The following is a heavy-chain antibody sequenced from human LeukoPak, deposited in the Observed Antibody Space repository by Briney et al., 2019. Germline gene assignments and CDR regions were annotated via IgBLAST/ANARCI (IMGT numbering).Heavy chain of an antibody. CDR3: ARGRRYCSSTSCYEPAFDI. Sequence: SETLSLTCTVSGDSISSYYWSWIRQPSGKGLEWIGYISYSGSTNYNPSLKSRVTISVDTSKNQFSLKLSSVTAADTAVYYCARGRRYCSSTSCYEPAFDIWGQGTMVTVSS. V-gene: IGHV4-59*01. D-gene: IGHD2-2*01. CDR1: GDSISSYY. J-gene: IGHJ3*02. CDR2: ISYSGST.